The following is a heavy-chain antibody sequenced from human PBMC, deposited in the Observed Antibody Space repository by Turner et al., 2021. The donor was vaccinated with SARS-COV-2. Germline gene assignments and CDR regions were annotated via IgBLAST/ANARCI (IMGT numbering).Heavy chain of an antibody. V-gene: IGHV4-34*01. CDR3: ARGRDDYIWGSPTPTYYFDY. D-gene: IGHD3-16*01. CDR1: GGSFSGYY. Sequence: QVQLQQWGAGLLKPSETLSLTCAVYGGSFSGYYWSFIRQPPGKGLEWIGEINHSGNTNYTPSLQSRVITSVDTSKNHFSLKLTSVTAADTAVYYCARGRDDYIWGSPTPTYYFDYWGQGTLVTVSS. CDR2: INHSGNT. J-gene: IGHJ4*02.